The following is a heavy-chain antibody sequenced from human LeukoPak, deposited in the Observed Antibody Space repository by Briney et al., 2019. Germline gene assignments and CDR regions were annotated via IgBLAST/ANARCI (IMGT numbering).Heavy chain of an antibody. Sequence: PGGSLRLSCAASGFTFSSYSMNWVRQAPGKGPEWVSSISSSSSYIYYADSVKGRFTVSRDDAKNSLYLQMNSLRAEDTAVYYCARGDYDSSGYYYIYWGQGTLVTVSS. V-gene: IGHV3-21*01. J-gene: IGHJ4*02. CDR1: GFTFSSYS. D-gene: IGHD3-22*01. CDR2: ISSSSSYI. CDR3: ARGDYDSSGYYYIY.